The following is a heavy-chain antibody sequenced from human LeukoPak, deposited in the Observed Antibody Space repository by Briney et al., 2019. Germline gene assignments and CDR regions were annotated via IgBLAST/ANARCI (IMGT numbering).Heavy chain of an antibody. Sequence: GGSLRLSCAASGFTFSSYAMSWVRQAPGKGLEWVSTISGSGAYTYYADSVKGRFTISRDNSKNALYLQMNSLRAEDTAVYYCAKYFASGSYYKLPHWGQGTLVTVSS. J-gene: IGHJ1*01. CDR1: GFTFSSYA. CDR2: ISGSGAYT. V-gene: IGHV3-23*01. D-gene: IGHD3-10*01. CDR3: AKYFASGSYYKLPH.